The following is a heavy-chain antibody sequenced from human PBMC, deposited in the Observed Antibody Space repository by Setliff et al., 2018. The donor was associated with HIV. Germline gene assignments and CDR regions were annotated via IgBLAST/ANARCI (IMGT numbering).Heavy chain of an antibody. Sequence: ETLSLTCTVSGGSISSSSYYWGWIRQPPGKGLEWVANIGQDGSEKNYVDSVKGRFTISRDNAKNSMDLQMNSLRAEDTAIYYCARKLRPGHGVDVWGQGTTVTVSS. D-gene: IGHD3-10*01. J-gene: IGHJ6*02. CDR3: ARKLRPGHGVDV. CDR1: GGSISSSSYY. CDR2: IGQDGSEK. V-gene: IGHV3-7*01.